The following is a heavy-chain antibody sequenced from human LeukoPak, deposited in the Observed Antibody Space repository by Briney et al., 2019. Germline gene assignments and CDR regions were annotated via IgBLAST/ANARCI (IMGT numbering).Heavy chain of an antibody. Sequence: GESLKISCKGSGYTFASFWILWVRQMPGKGLEWMGIIDPRDSATRYSPSFQGQVTISADKSINTAYLQWSSLKASDTAMYYCARRPGWGTYDYWGQGTLVTVSS. CDR2: IDPRDSAT. J-gene: IGHJ4*02. CDR1: GYTFASFW. V-gene: IGHV5-51*01. CDR3: ARRPGWGTYDY. D-gene: IGHD3-16*01.